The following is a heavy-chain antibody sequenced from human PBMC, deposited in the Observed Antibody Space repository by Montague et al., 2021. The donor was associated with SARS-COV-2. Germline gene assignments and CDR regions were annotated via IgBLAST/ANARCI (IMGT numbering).Heavy chain of an antibody. D-gene: IGHD2-15*01. CDR3: ARKVVLADCFDF. CDR1: GDSFTYFY. J-gene: IGHJ4*01. CDR2: ISSTGST. V-gene: IGHV4-59*01. Sequence: SETLSLTCSVAGDSFTYFYWSWIRQSPGKGLEWIGYISSTGSTNXNPSYKSRFTISVNTSENQFSRKVTSVTAAGTAVYYCARKVVLADCFDFWGHGTLVTVSS.